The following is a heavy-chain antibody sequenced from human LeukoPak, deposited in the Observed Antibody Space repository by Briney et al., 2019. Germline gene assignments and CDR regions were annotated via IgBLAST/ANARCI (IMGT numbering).Heavy chain of an antibody. Sequence: GGSLRLSCAASGFTFSDYCMSWIRQAPGKGLEWVSYISSSGSTIYYADSVKGRFTISRDNAKNSLYLQMNSLRAEDTAVYYCARDKSEGAFDIWGQGTMVTVSS. J-gene: IGHJ3*02. V-gene: IGHV3-11*01. CDR2: ISSSGSTI. CDR1: GFTFSDYC. CDR3: ARDKSEGAFDI.